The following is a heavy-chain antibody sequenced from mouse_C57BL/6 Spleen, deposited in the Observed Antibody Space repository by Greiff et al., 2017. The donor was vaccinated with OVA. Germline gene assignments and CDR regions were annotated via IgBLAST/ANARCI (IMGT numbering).Heavy chain of an antibody. CDR1: GYTFTSYW. Sequence: VQLQQPGAELVKPGASVKLSCTASGYTFTSYWMHWVKQRPGQGLEWIGMIHPNSGSTNYNEKFKSKATLTVDKSSSTAYMQLSSLTSEDSAVYYCARSGTGYYFDYWGQGTTLTVSS. J-gene: IGHJ2*01. D-gene: IGHD4-1*01. CDR2: IHPNSGST. V-gene: IGHV1-64*01. CDR3: ARSGTGYYFDY.